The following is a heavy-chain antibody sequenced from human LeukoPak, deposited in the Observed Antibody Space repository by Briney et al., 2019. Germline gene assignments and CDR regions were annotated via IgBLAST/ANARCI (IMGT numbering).Heavy chain of an antibody. CDR2: ISSSSSTI. J-gene: IGHJ3*02. CDR1: GFTFSSYS. CDR3: AKDLSSSSWYVCAFDI. Sequence: PGGSLRLSCAASGFTFSSYSMNWVRQAPGKGLEWVSYISSSSSTIYYADSVKGRFTISRDNAKNSLYLQMNSLRAEDTALYYCAKDLSSSSWYVCAFDIWGQGTMVTVSS. V-gene: IGHV3-48*01. D-gene: IGHD6-13*01.